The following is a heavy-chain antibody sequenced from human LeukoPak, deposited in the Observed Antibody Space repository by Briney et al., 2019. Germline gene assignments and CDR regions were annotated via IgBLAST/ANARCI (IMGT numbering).Heavy chain of an antibody. V-gene: IGHV4-34*01. D-gene: IGHD3-9*01. J-gene: IGHJ4*02. CDR1: GGSFSGYY. CDR3: ARGRGSYYDILTGYYKRALYFDY. Sequence: SETLSLTCAVYGGSFSGYYWCWIRQPPGKGLEWIGEINHSGSTNYNPSLKSRVTISVDTSKNQFSLKLSSVTAADTAVYYCARGRGSYYDILTGYYKRALYFDYWGQGTLVTVSS. CDR2: INHSGST.